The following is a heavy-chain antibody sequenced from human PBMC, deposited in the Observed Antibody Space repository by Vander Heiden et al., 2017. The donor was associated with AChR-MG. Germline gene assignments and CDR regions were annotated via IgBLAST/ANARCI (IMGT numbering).Heavy chain of an antibody. CDR1: GYTLTELA. V-gene: IGHV1-24*01. Sequence: QVQLVQPGAEVKKPGASLKVSCKVPGYTLTELAMHGVRQGPGKGLEWMGGFDPEDGETMYEQKFQGRVTMTEDTSTNTAYMERRSMRSEDTAVYYCATRGYSYGNKDYWGQGTLVTVSS. CDR3: ATRGYSYGNKDY. J-gene: IGHJ4*02. CDR2: FDPEDGET. D-gene: IGHD5-18*01.